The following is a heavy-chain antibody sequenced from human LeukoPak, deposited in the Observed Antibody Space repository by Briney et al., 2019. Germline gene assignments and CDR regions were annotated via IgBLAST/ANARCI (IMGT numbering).Heavy chain of an antibody. D-gene: IGHD3-22*01. CDR2: ISSSGSSI. CDR3: ARDSGIYYDSSGYYSIPI. CDR1: GFTFSDCY. V-gene: IGHV3-11*01. J-gene: IGHJ4*02. Sequence: GGPLRLSCAASGFTFSDCYMSWIRQAPGKGLEWVSYISSSGSSIYYADSVKGRFTISRDNAKNSLYLQMNSLRAEDTAVYYCARDSGIYYDSSGYYSIPIWGQGTLVTVSS.